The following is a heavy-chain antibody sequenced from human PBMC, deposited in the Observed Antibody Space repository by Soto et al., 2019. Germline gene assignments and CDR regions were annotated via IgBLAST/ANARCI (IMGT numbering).Heavy chain of an antibody. CDR2: IIPIFGTA. D-gene: IGHD6-13*01. Sequence: SVKVSCKASGGTFGSYAISWVRQAPGQGLEWMGGIIPIFGTANYAQKFQGRVTITADESTSTAYMELSSLRSEDTAVYYCARVAEAAAGTYYFDYWGQGTLVTVSS. CDR3: ARVAEAAAGTYYFDY. J-gene: IGHJ4*02. CDR1: GGTFGSYA. V-gene: IGHV1-69*13.